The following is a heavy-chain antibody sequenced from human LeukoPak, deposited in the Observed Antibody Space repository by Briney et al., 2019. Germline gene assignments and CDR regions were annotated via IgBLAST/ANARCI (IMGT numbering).Heavy chain of an antibody. J-gene: IGHJ4*02. V-gene: IGHV3-21*01. CDR3: ARDRGGNSDFDY. CDR1: GFTFSSYS. Sequence: GGSLRLSCAPSGFTFSSYSMNWVRPAPGKGLEWASSISSSSSYIYYADSVKGRFTISRDNAKNSLYLQMNSLRAEDTAVYYCARDRGGNSDFDYWGQGTLVTVSS. CDR2: ISSSSSYI. D-gene: IGHD4-23*01.